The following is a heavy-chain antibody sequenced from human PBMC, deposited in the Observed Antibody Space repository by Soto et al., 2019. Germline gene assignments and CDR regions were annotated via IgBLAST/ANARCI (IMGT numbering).Heavy chain of an antibody. CDR2: INSGGNT. D-gene: IGHD3-10*01. J-gene: IGHJ6*02. Sequence: EVLLVESGGGLVQPGGSLRLSCAASGFGASNHYISYARQAPGKGLEWVSAINSGGNTYYADSVKGRFTISRDNSKNTVYRQMNSVGAEDTAVYYCARGGDSYGNGEYYYYGMDVWGQGTTVTVSS. CDR3: ARGGDSYGNGEYYYYGMDV. CDR1: GFGASNHY. V-gene: IGHV3-66*01.